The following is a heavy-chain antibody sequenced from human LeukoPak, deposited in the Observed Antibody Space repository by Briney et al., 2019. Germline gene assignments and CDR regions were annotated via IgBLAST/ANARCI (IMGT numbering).Heavy chain of an antibody. J-gene: IGHJ6*03. CDR3: AREKQWLVYYYYYYMDV. CDR1: GGSFSGYY. V-gene: IGHV4-34*01. D-gene: IGHD6-19*01. Sequence: PPETLSLTCAVYGGSFSGYYWSWIRQPPGKGLEWIGEINHSGSTNYNPSLKSRVTISVDTSKNQFSLKLSSVTAADTAVYYCAREKQWLVYYYYYYMDVWGKGTTVTVSS. CDR2: INHSGST.